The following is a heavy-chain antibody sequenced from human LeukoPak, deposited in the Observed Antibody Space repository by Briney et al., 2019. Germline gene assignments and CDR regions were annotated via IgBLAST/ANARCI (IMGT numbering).Heavy chain of an antibody. D-gene: IGHD3-10*01. CDR2: ISGDGGST. J-gene: IGHJ6*03. V-gene: IGHV3-43*02. CDR3: AKGPSGGSGYYYYYYYMDV. CDR1: GFTFDDYA. Sequence: GGSLRLSCAASGFTFDDYAMHWVRQAPGKGLEWVSLISGDGGSTYYADSVKGRFTISRDNSKNSLYLQMTSLRTEDTALYYCAKGPSGGSGYYYYYYYMDVWGKGTTVTVSS.